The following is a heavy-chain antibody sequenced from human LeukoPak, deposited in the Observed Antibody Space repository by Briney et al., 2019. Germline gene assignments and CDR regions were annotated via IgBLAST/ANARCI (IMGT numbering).Heavy chain of an antibody. V-gene: IGHV4-59*01. J-gene: IGHJ4*02. CDR1: GVSISSYY. D-gene: IGHD6-19*01. CDR2: IYNSGST. CDR3: GAESERWLVRS. Sequence: SETLSLTCTVSGVSISSYYWSWIRQPPGKGLEWIGYIYNSGSTNYNPSLKSRVTISIDTSKNQFSLKLNSVTAADTAVYYCGAESERWLVRSWGQGTLDTVSS.